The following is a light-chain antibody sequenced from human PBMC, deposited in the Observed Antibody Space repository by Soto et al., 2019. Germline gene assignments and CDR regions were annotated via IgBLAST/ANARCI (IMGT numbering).Light chain of an antibody. CDR3: SSYTSSSTV. CDR2: DVS. J-gene: IGLJ1*01. Sequence: QSALTQPASVSGSPGQSITISCTGTSSEVGGYNYVSWYKQHPGKAPKLMIYDVSNRPSGVSNRFSGSKSGNTASLTISGLQAEDEADYYCSSYTSSSTVFGTGTKVTVL. CDR1: SSEVGGYNY. V-gene: IGLV2-14*01.